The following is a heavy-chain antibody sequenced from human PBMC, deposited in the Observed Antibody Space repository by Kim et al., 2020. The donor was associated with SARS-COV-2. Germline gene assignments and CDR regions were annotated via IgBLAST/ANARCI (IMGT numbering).Heavy chain of an antibody. CDR1: GGSIRSGGKF. CDR3: ARGQPLDY. D-gene: IGHD2-2*01. J-gene: IGHJ4*02. V-gene: IGHV4-31*03. Sequence: SETLSLTCSVSGGSIRSGGKFWTWIRQHPAKGLEWIGYISYSGNPHYSPSLRSRVSISLQTSENQFSLELTSVTAADTAVYCCARGQPLDYWGQGILVTVSS. CDR2: ISYSGNP.